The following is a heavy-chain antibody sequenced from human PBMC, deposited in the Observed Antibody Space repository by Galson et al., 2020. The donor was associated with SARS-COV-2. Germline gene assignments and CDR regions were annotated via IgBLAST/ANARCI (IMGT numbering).Heavy chain of an antibody. CDR1: GGSISSGGYY. CDR2: IYYSGST. Sequence: SETLSPTCTVSGGSISSGGYYWSWIRQHPGKGLEWIGYIYYSGSTYYNPSLKSRVTISVDTSKNQFSLKLSSVTAADTAVYYCARTNILYCSSTSCYRYYMDVWGKGTTVTVSS. V-gene: IGHV4-31*03. J-gene: IGHJ6*03. D-gene: IGHD2-2*02. CDR3: ARTNILYCSSTSCYRYYMDV.